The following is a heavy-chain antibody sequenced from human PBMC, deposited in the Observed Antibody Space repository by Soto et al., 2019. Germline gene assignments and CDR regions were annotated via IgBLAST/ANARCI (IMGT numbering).Heavy chain of an antibody. Sequence: VGSLRLSCAASGFTFRKYAMTWARQAPGKGLEGVAGLILSGSIAYYADSSRARFTISSHTSSNSLYSHMENLRAEDTTIYYCAKDAISGDGIWLMDSWGQGTVVTVSS. CDR2: LILSGSIA. D-gene: IGHD4-17*01. CDR1: GFTFRKYA. V-gene: IGHV3-23*01. CDR3: AKDAISGDGIWLMDS. J-gene: IGHJ5*02.